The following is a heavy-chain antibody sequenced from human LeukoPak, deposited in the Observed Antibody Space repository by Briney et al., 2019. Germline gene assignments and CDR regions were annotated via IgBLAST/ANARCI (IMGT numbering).Heavy chain of an antibody. V-gene: IGHV4-61*01. D-gene: IGHD2-15*01. J-gene: IGHJ5*02. CDR1: GGSISSSSYY. CDR2: IYYSGST. CDR3: ARESLGYCSGGSCST. Sequence: SETLSLTCTVSGGSISSSSYYWGWIRQPPGKGLEWIGYIYYSGSTNYNPSLKSRVTISVDTSKNQFSLKLSSVTAADTAVYYCARESLGYCSGGSCSTWGQGTLVTVSS.